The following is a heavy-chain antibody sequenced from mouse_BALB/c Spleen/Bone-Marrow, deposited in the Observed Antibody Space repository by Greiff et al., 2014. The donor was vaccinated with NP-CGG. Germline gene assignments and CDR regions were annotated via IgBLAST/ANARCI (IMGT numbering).Heavy chain of an antibody. J-gene: IGHJ3*01. CDR2: IHYSGTT. Sequence: EVQLQESGPVLVKPSQSLSLTCTVTAYSITSGYGWHWIRQFPGNKLEWMGYIHYSGTTHYNPSLKSRISITPDTSKNQFFLQLNYGTTADTATYNCAREARTTARFAYWGQGTLVTVSA. CDR1: AYSITSGYG. D-gene: IGHD1-2*01. V-gene: IGHV3-1*02. CDR3: AREARTTARFAY.